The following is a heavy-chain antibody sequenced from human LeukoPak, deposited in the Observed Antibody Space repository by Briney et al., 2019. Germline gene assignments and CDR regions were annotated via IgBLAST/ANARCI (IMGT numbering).Heavy chain of an antibody. D-gene: IGHD2-15*01. V-gene: IGHV1-69*05. J-gene: IGHJ6*02. CDR1: GGTFSSYA. CDR2: IIPIFCTA. CDR3: ARDGRIVVVVAATPHYYYYYGMDV. Sequence: ASVKVSCKASGGTFSSYAISWVRQAPGQGLEGMGGIIPIFCTANYAQKFQGRVTMTTDTSTSTAYMELRSLRSDDTAVYYCARDGRIVVVVAATPHYYYYYGMDVWGQGTTVTVSS.